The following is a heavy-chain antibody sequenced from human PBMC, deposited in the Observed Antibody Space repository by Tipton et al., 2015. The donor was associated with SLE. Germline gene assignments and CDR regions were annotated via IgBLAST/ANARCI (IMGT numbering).Heavy chain of an antibody. CDR2: IYHSGST. D-gene: IGHD2/OR15-2a*01. CDR3: ARGLNSVAQLDY. Sequence: TLSLTCTVSGYSISSGYYWGWIRQPPGKGLEWIGSIYHSGSTYYNPSLKSRVTISVDTSKNQFSLKLSSVTAADTAVYYCARGLNSVAQLDYWGQGTLVTVSS. CDR1: GYSISSGYY. V-gene: IGHV4-38-2*02. J-gene: IGHJ4*02.